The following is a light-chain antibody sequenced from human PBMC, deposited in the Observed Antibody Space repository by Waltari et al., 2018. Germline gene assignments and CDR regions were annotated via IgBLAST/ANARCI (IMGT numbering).Light chain of an antibody. CDR3: AAWDETLNTFL. J-gene: IGLJ1*01. Sequence: QSVLTHPPSASGAPGQTITISCSGGGSNIGRNYVYWYQQFPGRAPRLIIHNNDQRPSGVPDRFSGSKSGISGSLAISGLRSDDEADYYCAAWDETLNTFLFGTGTKVAAL. CDR2: NND. CDR1: GSNIGRNY. V-gene: IGLV1-47*01.